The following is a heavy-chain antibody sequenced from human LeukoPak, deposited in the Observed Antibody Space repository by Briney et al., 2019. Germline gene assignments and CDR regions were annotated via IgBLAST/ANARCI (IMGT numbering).Heavy chain of an antibody. V-gene: IGHV3-23*01. CDR2: ISGSGGST. J-gene: IGHJ4*02. Sequence: PGGSLRLSCAASGFTFSSYAMGWVRQAPGKGLEWVSAISGSGGSTYYADSVKGRFTISRDNSKNTLYLQMNSLRAEDTAVYYCAKLPLIVVVTAIFDYWGQGTLVTVSS. D-gene: IGHD2-21*02. CDR3: AKLPLIVVVTAIFDY. CDR1: GFTFSSYA.